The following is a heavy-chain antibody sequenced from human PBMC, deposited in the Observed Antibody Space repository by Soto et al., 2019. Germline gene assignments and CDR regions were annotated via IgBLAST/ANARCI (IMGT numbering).Heavy chain of an antibody. CDR2: IIPIFRTP. J-gene: IGHJ6*02. Sequence: QVQLVQSGAEVLKPGSSVKLSCKTSGDTFDTFAISWVRQAPGQGLEWMGGIIPIFRTPDYTQKFQGRVTITADVSTSTAYMELSSLRSEDTAVYYCARDKGRGQLGGNYYYALDGWGQGTTVNVSS. D-gene: IGHD1-1*01. CDR1: GDTFDTFA. V-gene: IGHV1-69*12. CDR3: ARDKGRGQLGGNYYYALDG.